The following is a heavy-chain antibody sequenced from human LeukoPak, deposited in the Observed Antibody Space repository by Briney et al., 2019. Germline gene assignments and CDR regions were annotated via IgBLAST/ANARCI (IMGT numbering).Heavy chain of an antibody. CDR2: MYYTGNT. V-gene: IGHV4-39*01. CDR1: GGSISSRSYS. CDR3: ARQGGLNWFDP. Sequence: SEALSLTCTVSGGSISSRSYSWGRIRQPPGKGLEWIGSMYYTGNTDYNPSLKSRVTISVDTSKNQFSLKLSSVTAADTAVYYCARQGGLNWFDPWGQGTLVTVSS. J-gene: IGHJ5*02. D-gene: IGHD3/OR15-3a*01.